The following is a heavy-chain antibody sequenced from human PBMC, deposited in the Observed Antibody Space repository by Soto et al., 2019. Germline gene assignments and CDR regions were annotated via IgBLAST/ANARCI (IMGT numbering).Heavy chain of an antibody. CDR1: GFTVSSNF. V-gene: IGHV3-66*01. CDR3: ASRRNPYGAYDY. CDR2: IYSGGST. Sequence: EVQLVVSGGGLVQPGGSLRLSCAASGFTVSSNFMSWVRQAPGKGLEWVSIIYSGGSTYYADSVKGRFTISRDNSKNTLYLQMKSLRADYPAVYYCASRRNPYGAYDYWGQGTLVTVSS. D-gene: IGHD4-17*01. J-gene: IGHJ4*02.